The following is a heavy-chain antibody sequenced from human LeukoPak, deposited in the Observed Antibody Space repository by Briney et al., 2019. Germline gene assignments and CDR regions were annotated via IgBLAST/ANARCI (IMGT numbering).Heavy chain of an antibody. D-gene: IGHD5-24*01. Sequence: GGSLRLSCVASGFTFSSYAMSWVRQAPGKGLEWVSAISGSGGSTYYADSVKGRFTISRDNSKNTLYLQMNSLRAEDTAVYYCAKGGRWLQFRGIDYWGQGTLVTVSS. CDR3: AKGGRWLQFRGIDY. V-gene: IGHV3-23*01. J-gene: IGHJ4*02. CDR2: ISGSGGST. CDR1: GFTFSSYA.